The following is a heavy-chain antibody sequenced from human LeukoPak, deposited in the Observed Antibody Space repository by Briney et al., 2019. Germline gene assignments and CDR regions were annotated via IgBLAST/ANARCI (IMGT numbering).Heavy chain of an antibody. J-gene: IGHJ4*02. D-gene: IGHD6-13*01. Sequence: GGSLRLSCAASGFTFSSYAMSWVRQAPGKGLEWVSAISGSGGSTYYADSVKGRFTISRDNSKNTLYLQMNSLRAEDTAVYYCAKDWGYHSSSWYFDYWGQGTLVTVSS. CDR2: ISGSGGST. CDR3: AKDWGYHSSSWYFDY. V-gene: IGHV3-23*01. CDR1: GFTFSSYA.